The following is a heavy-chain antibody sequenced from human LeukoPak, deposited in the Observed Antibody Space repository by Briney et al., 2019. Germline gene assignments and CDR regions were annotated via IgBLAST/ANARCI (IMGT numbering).Heavy chain of an antibody. D-gene: IGHD6-19*01. CDR3: VRDRSSGWPTWAFDI. J-gene: IGHJ3*02. Sequence: ASVKVSCKASGYTFTGYYMHWVRQAPGQGLEWMGWINPNSGGTNYAQKFQGRVTMTRDTSISTAYMELSSLRSDDTAVYYCVRDRSSGWPTWAFDIWGQGTMVTVSS. V-gene: IGHV1-2*02. CDR2: INPNSGGT. CDR1: GYTFTGYY.